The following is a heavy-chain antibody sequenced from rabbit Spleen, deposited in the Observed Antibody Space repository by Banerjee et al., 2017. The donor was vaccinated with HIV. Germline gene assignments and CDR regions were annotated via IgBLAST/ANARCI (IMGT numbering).Heavy chain of an antibody. CDR1: GFSFSSNW. CDR2: IDTNDGDT. D-gene: IGHD1-1*01. J-gene: IGHJ4*01. CDR3: ARDLVGVIGWNFYL. Sequence: EQLEESGGGLVKPEGSLTLTCKASGFSFSSNWICWVRQAPGKGLEWIACIDTNDGDTDYANWPKGRFTISKTSSTTVTLQMTSLTAADTATYFCARDLVGVIGWNFYLWGPGTLVTVS. V-gene: IGHV1S45*01.